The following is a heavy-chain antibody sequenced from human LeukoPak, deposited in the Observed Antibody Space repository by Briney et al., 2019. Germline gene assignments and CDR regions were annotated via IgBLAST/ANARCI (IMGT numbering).Heavy chain of an antibody. J-gene: IGHJ3*02. Sequence: GGSLRLSCAASGFTFSSYAMHWVRQAPGKGLEWVAVISYDGSNKYYADSVKGRFTISRDNSKNTLYLQMNSLRAGDTAVYYCARDREAFDIWGQGTMVTVSS. V-gene: IGHV3-30-3*01. CDR2: ISYDGSNK. CDR1: GFTFSSYA. CDR3: ARDREAFDI.